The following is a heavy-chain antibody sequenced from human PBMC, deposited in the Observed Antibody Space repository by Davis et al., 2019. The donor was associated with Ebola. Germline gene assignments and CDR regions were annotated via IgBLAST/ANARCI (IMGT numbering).Heavy chain of an antibody. V-gene: IGHV3-33*01. Sequence: GESLKISCAASGFTFSSYGMHWVRQAPGKGLEWVAVIWYDGSNKYYADSVKGRFTISRDNSKNTLYLQMNSLRAEDTAVYYCARVGPYCSSTSCYGYYYYGMDVWGQGTTVTVSS. CDR3: ARVGPYCSSTSCYGYYYYGMDV. D-gene: IGHD2-2*01. J-gene: IGHJ6*02. CDR1: GFTFSSYG. CDR2: IWYDGSNK.